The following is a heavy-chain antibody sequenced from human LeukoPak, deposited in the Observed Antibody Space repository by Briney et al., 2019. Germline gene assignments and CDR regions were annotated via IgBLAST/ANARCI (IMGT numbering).Heavy chain of an antibody. V-gene: IGHV1-2*02. Sequence: ASVKVSCKASGYTFTGYYMHGVRQAPGQGLDWMGWINPNSGGTNYAQKFQGRVTMTRDTSISTAYMELSSLRSEDTAVYYCARDSRYYYGSGRNLNWFDPWGQGTLVTVSS. J-gene: IGHJ5*02. CDR2: INPNSGGT. CDR1: GYTFTGYY. CDR3: ARDSRYYYGSGRNLNWFDP. D-gene: IGHD3-10*01.